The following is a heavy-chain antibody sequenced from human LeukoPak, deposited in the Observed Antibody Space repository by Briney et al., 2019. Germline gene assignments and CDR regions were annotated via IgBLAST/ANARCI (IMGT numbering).Heavy chain of an antibody. CDR1: GGSVISGSSY. J-gene: IGHJ4*02. Sequence: KTSETLSLTCTVSGGSVISGSSYWGWIRQPPGKGLEWIGNIYYSGSTNYNPSLKSRVTISVDTSKNQFSLKLSSVTAADTAVYYCARHRGYGGYYFDYWGQGTLVTVSS. CDR2: IYYSGST. V-gene: IGHV4-39*01. CDR3: ARHRGYGGYYFDY. D-gene: IGHD5-12*01.